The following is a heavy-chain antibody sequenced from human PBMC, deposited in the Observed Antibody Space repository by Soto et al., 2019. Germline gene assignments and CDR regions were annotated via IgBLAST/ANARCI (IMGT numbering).Heavy chain of an antibody. V-gene: IGHV3-48*01. Sequence: EVQLVESGGGLVQPGGSLRLSCGASGFTFSSYDMNCVRQATGKGLEWVSYIKVDSTALYYADSLRGRFTVSRDNAKKSLYLQMNSLRAEDSAVYYCASGGSRPFAHCCQGTMVTVSS. CDR1: GFTFSSYD. CDR2: IKVDSTAL. CDR3: ASGGSRPFAH. D-gene: IGHD3-10*01. J-gene: IGHJ4*02.